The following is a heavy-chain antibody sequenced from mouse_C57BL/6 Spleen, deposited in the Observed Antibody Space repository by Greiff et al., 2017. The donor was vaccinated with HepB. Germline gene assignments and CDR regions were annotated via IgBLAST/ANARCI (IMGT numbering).Heavy chain of an antibody. V-gene: IGHV5-4*01. CDR2: ISDGGSYT. CDR3: ARDLVDY. CDR1: GFTFSSYA. J-gene: IGHJ4*01. Sequence: EVKLEESGGGLVKPGGSLKLSCAASGFTFSSYAMSWVRQTPEKRLEWVATISDGGSYTYYPDNVKGRFTISRDNAKNNLYLQMSHLKSEDTAIYYCARDLVDYWGQGTSVTVSS.